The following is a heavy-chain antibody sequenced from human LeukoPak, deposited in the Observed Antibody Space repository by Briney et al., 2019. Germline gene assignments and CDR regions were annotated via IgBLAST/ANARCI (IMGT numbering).Heavy chain of an antibody. D-gene: IGHD5-18*01. CDR3: TTGRGLRTAMGVFDY. Sequence: GGSLRLSCAASGFTFSNAWMSWVRQAPGKGLEWVGRIKIKTDGGTTDYAAPVKGRFTISRDDSKTTLYLQMNSLKTEDTAVYYCTTGRGLRTAMGVFDYWGQGTLVTVCS. J-gene: IGHJ4*02. V-gene: IGHV3-15*01. CDR1: GFTFSNAW. CDR2: IKIKTDGGTT.